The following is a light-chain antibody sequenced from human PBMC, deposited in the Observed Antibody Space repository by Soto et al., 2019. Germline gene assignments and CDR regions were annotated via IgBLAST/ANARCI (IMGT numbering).Light chain of an antibody. Sequence: QSAVTQPRSVSGSPGQSVTISCTGTSNDVGRFDYVSWYQQHPGKAPKVIIYDVNERPSGVPNRFSGSKSGNTASLTISGLQADDEADYYCCSYAGSSTPYVFGTGTKVTVL. CDR3: CSYAGSSTPYV. J-gene: IGLJ1*01. CDR1: SNDVGRFDY. V-gene: IGLV2-11*01. CDR2: DVN.